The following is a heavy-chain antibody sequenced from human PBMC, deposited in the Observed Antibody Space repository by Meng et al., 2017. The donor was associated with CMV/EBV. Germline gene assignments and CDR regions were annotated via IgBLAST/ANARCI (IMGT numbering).Heavy chain of an antibody. CDR1: GCYISSGDYY. CDR3: ARVMGPNRTPYYFDY. CDR2: IYYSGST. J-gene: IGHJ4*02. D-gene: IGHD1-14*01. Sequence: VHCRWSCSALFNSSQTLPLTCTVSGCYISSGDYYWSWIRQPPGKGLEWIGYIYYSGSTYYNPSLKSRVTISVDTSKNQFSLKLSSVTAADTAVYYCARVMGPNRTPYYFDYWGQGTLVTVSS. V-gene: IGHV4-30-4*08.